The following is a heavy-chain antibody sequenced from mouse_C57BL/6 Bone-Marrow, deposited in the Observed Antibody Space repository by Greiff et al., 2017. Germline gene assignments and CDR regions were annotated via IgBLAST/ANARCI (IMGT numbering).Heavy chain of an antibody. V-gene: IGHV1-63*01. CDR2: IYPGGGYT. CDR1: GYTFTNYW. Sequence: QVQLKESGAELVRPGTSVKMSCKASGYTFTNYWIGWAKQRPGHGLEWIGDIYPGGGYTNYNEKFKGKATLTADKSSSTAYMQFSSLTSEDAAIYYCARDGYYWYFDVWGTGNTVTVSS. J-gene: IGHJ1*03. CDR3: ARDGYYWYFDV. D-gene: IGHD2-3*01.